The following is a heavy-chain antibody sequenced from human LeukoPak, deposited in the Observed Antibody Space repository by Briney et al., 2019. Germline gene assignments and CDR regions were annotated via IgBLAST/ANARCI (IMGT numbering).Heavy chain of an antibody. J-gene: IGHJ4*02. CDR2: IRYDGSIK. Sequence: GGSLRLSCAASGFTFSSYGMHWVRQAPGKGLEWVAFIRYDGSIKHYADSVKGRVTISRDNSKNTLYLQMNSLRAEDTAVYYCAKGSQYNILTGFIVGAMDDFDHWGQGTLVTVS. CDR1: GFTFSSYG. D-gene: IGHD3-9*01. CDR3: AKGSQYNILTGFIVGAMDDFDH. V-gene: IGHV3-30*02.